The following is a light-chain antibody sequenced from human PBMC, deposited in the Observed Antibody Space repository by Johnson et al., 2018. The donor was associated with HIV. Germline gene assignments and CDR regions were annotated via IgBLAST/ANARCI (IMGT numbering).Light chain of an antibody. Sequence: QSVLTQPPSVSAAPGQKVTIPCSGSSSNIGNNYVSWYQQLPGTAPKLLIYDNNKRPSGIPDRFSGSKSGTSATLGINGLQTGDAADYYCGTWYSSLSAAVLGTGTKVTVL. V-gene: IGLV1-51*01. CDR2: DNN. CDR1: SSNIGNNY. CDR3: GTWYSSLSAAV. J-gene: IGLJ1*01.